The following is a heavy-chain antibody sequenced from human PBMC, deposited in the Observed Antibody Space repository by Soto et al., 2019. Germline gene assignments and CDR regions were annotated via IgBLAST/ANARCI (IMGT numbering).Heavy chain of an antibody. J-gene: IGHJ4*02. D-gene: IGHD5-18*01. CDR3: ARGVYSYGYYLDY. Sequence: SNARSWVQHDPGQGLEWMGGIIPIFGTANYVQKFQGRVTITADKSTSTAYMELSSLRSEDTAVYYWARGVYSYGYYLDYSGQPTLV. CDR1: SNA. V-gene: IGHV1-69*06. CDR2: IIPIFGTA.